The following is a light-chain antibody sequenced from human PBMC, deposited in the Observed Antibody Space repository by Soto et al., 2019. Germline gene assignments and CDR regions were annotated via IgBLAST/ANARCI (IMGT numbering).Light chain of an antibody. CDR1: SSDVGGTNS. V-gene: IGLV2-14*03. Sequence: QSVLTQPASVSGSPGQSITISCTGTSSDVGGTNSVSWHQQHPGKAPRLLTYDVNKRPSGISTRFSGSKSGNTASLTISGLQADDEADYHCGSYKTSGNYVFCGGTKLTVL. CDR2: DVN. J-gene: IGLJ3*02. CDR3: GSYKTSGNYV.